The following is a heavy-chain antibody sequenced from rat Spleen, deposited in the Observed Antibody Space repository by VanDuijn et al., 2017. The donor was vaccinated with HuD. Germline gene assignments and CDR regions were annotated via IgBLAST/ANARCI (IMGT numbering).Heavy chain of an antibody. CDR2: IWTGGNT. D-gene: IGHD1-2*01. CDR1: GFSLTSHH. V-gene: IGHV2-43*01. CDR3: ARVGYSSYVRYFDY. J-gene: IGHJ2*01. Sequence: QEQLKESGPGLVQPSQTLSLTCTVSGFSLTSHHVSWVRRPPGKGLEWMGVIWTGGNTANNSLLKSRLSISRDTSKSQVFLKMNSLQTEDTATYYCARVGYSSYVRYFDYWGQGVMVTVSS.